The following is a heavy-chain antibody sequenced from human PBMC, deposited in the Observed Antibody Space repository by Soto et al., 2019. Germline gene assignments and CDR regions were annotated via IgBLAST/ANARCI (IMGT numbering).Heavy chain of an antibody. V-gene: IGHV4-39*07. CDR2: IYYSGST. Sequence: SETLSLTCTVSGGSITSSSYYWGWIRQPPGKGLEWIGSIYYSGSTYYNPSLKSRVTISVDTSKNQLSLKLSSVTAADTAVYYCARRYGYYFDYWGQGTLVTVPQ. CDR3: ARRYGYYFDY. CDR1: GGSITSSSYY. J-gene: IGHJ4*02. D-gene: IGHD3-9*01.